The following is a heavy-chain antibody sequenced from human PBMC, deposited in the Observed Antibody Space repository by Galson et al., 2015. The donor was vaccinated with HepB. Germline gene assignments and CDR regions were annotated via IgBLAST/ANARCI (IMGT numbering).Heavy chain of an antibody. J-gene: IGHJ4*02. D-gene: IGHD3-16*01. V-gene: IGHV3-9*01. CDR1: GFTFDDYA. Sequence: SLRLSCAASGFTFDDYAMHWVRQAPGKGLEWVSGISWNSGSIGYADSVKGRFTISRDKAKNSLNLQMNSLRAEDTALYYCAKGPRGWGFFFDYWGQGTLVTVSS. CDR3: AKGPRGWGFFFDY. CDR2: ISWNSGSI.